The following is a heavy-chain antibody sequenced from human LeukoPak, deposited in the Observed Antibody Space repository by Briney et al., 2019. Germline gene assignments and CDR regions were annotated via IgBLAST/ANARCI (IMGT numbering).Heavy chain of an antibody. J-gene: IGHJ4*02. CDR2: IYSGGST. CDR1: GFTVSSNY. CDR3: ARSSRDYYDSSGSYDC. D-gene: IGHD3-22*01. V-gene: IGHV3-53*01. Sequence: GGSLRLSCAASGFTVSSNYMSWVRQAPGKGLEWVSVIYSGGSTYYADSVKGRFTISRDNSKNTLYLQMNSLRAEDTAVYYCARSSRDYYDSSGSYDCWGQGTLVTVSS.